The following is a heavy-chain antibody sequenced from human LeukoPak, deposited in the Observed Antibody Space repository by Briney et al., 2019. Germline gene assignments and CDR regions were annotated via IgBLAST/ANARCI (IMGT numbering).Heavy chain of an antibody. CDR2: IGGGGGDT. Sequence: GSLRLSSAASGFTSSSYSMAWVRQAPGKGLEWVSSIGGGGGDTYYADSVKGRFTIPRDNSKNTLSLQMNSLRADDTAVYYCAKGGRGTYDSWGQGTLVTVSS. V-gene: IGHV3-23*01. CDR3: AKGGRGTYDS. CDR1: GFTSSSYS. J-gene: IGHJ4*02. D-gene: IGHD3-16*01.